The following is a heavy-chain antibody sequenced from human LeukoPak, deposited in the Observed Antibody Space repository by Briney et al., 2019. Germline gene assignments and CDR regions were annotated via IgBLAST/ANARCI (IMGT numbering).Heavy chain of an antibody. J-gene: IGHJ4*02. CDR1: GGSISSYY. CDR3: ARVVGGSSPRFDY. CDR2: IYYSGST. Sequence: KPSETLSLTCTVSGGSISSYYWSWIRQPPGKGLEWIGYIYYSGSTNYNPSLKSRVTISVDTSKNQFSLKLSSVTAADTAVYYCARVVGGSSPRFDYWGQGTLVTVSS. D-gene: IGHD6-6*01. V-gene: IGHV4-59*01.